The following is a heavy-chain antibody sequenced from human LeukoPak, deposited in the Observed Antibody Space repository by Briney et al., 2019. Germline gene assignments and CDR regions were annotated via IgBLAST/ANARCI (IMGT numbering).Heavy chain of an antibody. CDR3: ARLSSGGEGGYYFDY. CDR1: GYSFTSYW. CDR2: IYPGGSDT. V-gene: IGHV5-51*01. D-gene: IGHD6-19*01. J-gene: IGHJ4*02. Sequence: GESLKISCKGSGYSFTSYWIVWARQMPGKGLEWMGIIYPGGSDTRYSPSFRGQVTISADKSISTAYLQWSSLKASDTAMYYCARLSSGGEGGYYFDYWGQGTLVTVSS.